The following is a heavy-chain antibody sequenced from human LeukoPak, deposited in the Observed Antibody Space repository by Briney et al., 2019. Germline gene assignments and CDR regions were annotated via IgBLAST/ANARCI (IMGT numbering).Heavy chain of an antibody. D-gene: IGHD2-15*01. V-gene: IGHV3-23*01. J-gene: IGHJ4*02. CDR3: AKQLGYCSDGSCYFPY. Sequence: GGSLRFSCAASGFTFSSSAMSWVRQAPGKGLEWVSAISNNGGYTYYADSVQGRFTISRDNSKSTLCLQMNSLRAEDTAVYYCAKQLGYCSDGSCYFPYWGQGTLVTVSS. CDR2: ISNNGGYT. CDR1: GFTFSSSA.